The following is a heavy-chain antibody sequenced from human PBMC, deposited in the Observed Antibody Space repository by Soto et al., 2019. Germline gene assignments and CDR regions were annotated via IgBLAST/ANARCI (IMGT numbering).Heavy chain of an antibody. V-gene: IGHV4-30-2*01. J-gene: IGHJ4*02. CDR3: ARERGGYGLFDS. Sequence: PSETLSLTCTVSGGSISNAAYSWSWIRQPPGKGLEWIGYIYPSGMPFYNPSLRSRVTISIDRSNDQLSLNLKSVTAADTAVYYCARERGGYGLFDSWRQGTLVTVSS. CDR1: GGSISNAAYS. D-gene: IGHD5-18*01. CDR2: IYPSGMP.